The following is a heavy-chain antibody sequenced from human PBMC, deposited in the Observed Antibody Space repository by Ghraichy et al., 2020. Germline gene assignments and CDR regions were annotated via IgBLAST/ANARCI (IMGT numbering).Heavy chain of an antibody. Sequence: ASVKVSCKASGYTFTGYYMHWVRQAPGQGLEWMGWIYPNSGDTNYAQKFEGRVTMTRDTSITTAYMELSRLRSDDTAVYYCARGYCSGGSCWDTFDIWGQGTMVTVSS. CDR3: ARGYCSGGSCWDTFDI. CDR1: GYTFTGYY. J-gene: IGHJ3*02. D-gene: IGHD2-15*01. V-gene: IGHV1-2*02. CDR2: IYPNSGDT.